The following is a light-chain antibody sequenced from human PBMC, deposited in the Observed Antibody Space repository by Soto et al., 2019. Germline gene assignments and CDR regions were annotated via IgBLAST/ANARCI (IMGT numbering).Light chain of an antibody. Sequence: QSALTQPRSVSGSPGQSVTISCTGTSTDVGGYNYVSWYQQHPGKAPKVMIYDVSKRPSGVPDRFSGSKSGNTASLTISGLRAEDEADYYCCSYGGYYNYVFGTGTKLTVL. V-gene: IGLV2-11*01. J-gene: IGLJ1*01. CDR2: DVS. CDR1: STDVGGYNY. CDR3: CSYGGYYNYV.